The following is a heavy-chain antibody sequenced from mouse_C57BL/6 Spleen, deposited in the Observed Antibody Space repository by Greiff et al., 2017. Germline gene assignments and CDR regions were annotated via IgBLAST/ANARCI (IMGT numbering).Heavy chain of an antibody. CDR3: ARSGDAMAPFAY. D-gene: IGHD4-1*01. J-gene: IGHJ3*01. Sequence: QVQLQQPGAELVKPGASVKMSCKASGYTFTSYWITWVKQRPGQGLEWIGYIYPGSGSTNYNEKFKSKATLTVDTSSSTAYMQLSSLTSEDSAVYYCARSGDAMAPFAYWGQGTLVTVSA. CDR2: IYPGSGST. CDR1: GYTFTSYW. V-gene: IGHV1-55*01.